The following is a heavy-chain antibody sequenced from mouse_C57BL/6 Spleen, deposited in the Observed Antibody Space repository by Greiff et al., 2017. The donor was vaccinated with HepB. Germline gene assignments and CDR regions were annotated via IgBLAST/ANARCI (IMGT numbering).Heavy chain of an antibody. V-gene: IGHV1-47*01. CDR3: ARGDYGSSHYAMDY. CDR1: GYTFTTYP. Sequence: QVQLKESGAELVKPGASVKMSCKASGYTFTTYPIEWMKQNHGKSLEWIGNFHPYNDDTKYNEKFKGKATLTVEKSSSTVYLELSRLTSDDSAVYYCARGDYGSSHYAMDYWGQGTSVTVSS. D-gene: IGHD1-1*01. CDR2: FHPYNDDT. J-gene: IGHJ4*01.